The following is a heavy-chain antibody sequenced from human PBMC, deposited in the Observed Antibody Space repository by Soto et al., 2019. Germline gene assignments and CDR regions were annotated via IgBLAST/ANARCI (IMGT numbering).Heavy chain of an antibody. CDR1: GYTFTSYA. CDR3: AGPDSGYDPWIVADYYYGMDV. V-gene: IGHV1-3*01. D-gene: IGHD5-12*01. Sequence: ASVTVSCKASGYTFTSYAMHWVRQAPGQRLEWMGWINAGNGNTKYSQKFQGRVTITRDTSASTAYMELSSLRSEDTAVYYCAGPDSGYDPWIVADYYYGMDVWGQGTTVTVSS. J-gene: IGHJ6*02. CDR2: INAGNGNT.